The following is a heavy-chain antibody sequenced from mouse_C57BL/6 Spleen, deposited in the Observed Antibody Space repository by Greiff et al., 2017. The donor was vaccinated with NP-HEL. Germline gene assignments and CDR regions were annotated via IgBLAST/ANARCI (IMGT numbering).Heavy chain of an antibody. CDR1: GYTFTSYW. J-gene: IGHJ2*01. Sequence: VQLQQPGAELVMPGASVKLSCKASGYTFTSYWMHWVKQRPGQGLEWIGEIDPSDSYTNYNQKFKGKSTLTVDKSSSTAYMQLSSLTSEDSAVYYCARSGYYGIFDYWGQGTTLTVSS. V-gene: IGHV1-69*01. D-gene: IGHD1-1*01. CDR2: IDPSDSYT. CDR3: ARSGYYGIFDY.